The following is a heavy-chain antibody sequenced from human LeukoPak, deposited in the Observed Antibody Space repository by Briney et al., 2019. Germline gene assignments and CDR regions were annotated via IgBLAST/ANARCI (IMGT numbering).Heavy chain of an antibody. D-gene: IGHD3-22*01. V-gene: IGHV3-30*03. CDR3: AGRYDSSGYPLH. CDR1: GFTFSTYG. J-gene: IGHJ4*02. CDR2: ISYDGSNK. Sequence: GRSLRLSCAASGFTFSTYGMHWVRQAPGKGLEWVAVISYDGSNKYYADSVKGRFTISRDNSKNTLYLQMNSLRAEDTAVYYCAGRYDSSGYPLHWGQGTLVTVPS.